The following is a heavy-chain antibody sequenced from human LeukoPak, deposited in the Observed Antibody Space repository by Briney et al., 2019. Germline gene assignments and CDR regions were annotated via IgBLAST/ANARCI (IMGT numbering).Heavy chain of an antibody. J-gene: IGHJ5*02. CDR2: IYYSRST. Sequence: PSETLSLTCTVSGGSVSSGSYYWSWIRQPPGKGLEWIGYIYYSRSTNYNPSLKSRVTISVDTSKNQFSLKLSSVTAADTAVYYCAREGVVRGANWFDPWGQGTLVTVSS. CDR3: AREGVVRGANWFDP. D-gene: IGHD3-10*01. CDR1: GGSVSSGSYY. V-gene: IGHV4-61*01.